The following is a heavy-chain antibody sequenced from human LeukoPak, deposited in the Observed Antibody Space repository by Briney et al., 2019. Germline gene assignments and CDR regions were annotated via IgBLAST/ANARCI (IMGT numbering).Heavy chain of an antibody. V-gene: IGHV3-23*01. D-gene: IGHD2-8*01. CDR3: ANTTWCHNYFFGA. Sequence: GGSLRLSCAASGFTFSSYAMSWVRQAPGKGLEWVSAISGSGGSTYYADSVKGRFTISRDNSKNTLYLQMNVLRAEDTAVDNCANTTWCHNYFFGARGQGTLVTVSS. J-gene: IGHJ5*02. CDR1: GFTFSSYA. CDR2: ISGSGGST.